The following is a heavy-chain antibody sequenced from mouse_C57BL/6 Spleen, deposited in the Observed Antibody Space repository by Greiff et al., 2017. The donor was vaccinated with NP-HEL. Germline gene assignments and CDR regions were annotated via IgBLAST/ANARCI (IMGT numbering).Heavy chain of an antibody. V-gene: IGHV1-64*01. CDR1: GYTFTSYW. CDR3: ARGGNDYPWFAY. J-gene: IGHJ3*01. D-gene: IGHD2-4*01. Sequence: QVQLKQPGAELVKPGASVKLSCKASGYTFTSYWMHWVKQRPGQGLEWIGMIHPNSGSTNYNEKFKSKATLTVDKSSSTAYMQLSSLTSEDSAVYYCARGGNDYPWFAYWGQGTLVTVSA. CDR2: IHPNSGST.